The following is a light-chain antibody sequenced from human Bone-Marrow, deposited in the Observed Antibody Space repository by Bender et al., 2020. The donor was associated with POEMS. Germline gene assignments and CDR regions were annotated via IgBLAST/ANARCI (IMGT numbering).Light chain of an antibody. V-gene: IGLV2-14*01. J-gene: IGLJ3*02. CDR2: EVS. CDR3: SSYTNINTVV. CDR1: SSDIGDYIY. Sequence: QSALTQPASVSGSPGQSITIPCTGTSSDIGDYIYVSWYQQHPGKAPKLMIYEVSNRPSGVSNRFSGSKSGNTASLTISGLQAEDEADYYCSSYTNINTVVFGGGTKLTVL.